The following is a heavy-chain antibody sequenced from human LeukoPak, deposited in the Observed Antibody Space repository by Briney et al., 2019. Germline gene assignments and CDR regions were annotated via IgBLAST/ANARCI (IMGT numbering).Heavy chain of an antibody. CDR3: ATLRYCSGGSCFPKYFQH. D-gene: IGHD2-15*01. V-gene: IGHV4-59*08. CDR2: IYYSGST. J-gene: IGHJ1*01. CDR1: GGSISSYY. Sequence: SETLSLTCAVSGGSISSYYWSWIRQPPGKGLEWIGYIYYSGSTNYNPSLKSRVTTSVDTSKNQFSLKLSSVTAADTAVYYCATLRYCSGGSCFPKYFQHWGRGTLVTVSS.